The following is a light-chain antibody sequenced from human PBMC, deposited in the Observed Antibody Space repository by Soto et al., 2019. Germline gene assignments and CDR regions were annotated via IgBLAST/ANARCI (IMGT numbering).Light chain of an antibody. CDR1: SSNIGSNT. CDR2: SNN. V-gene: IGLV1-44*01. Sequence: QSVLTQPPSASGTPWQRVTISCSGSSSNIGSNTVNWYQQLPGTAPKLLIYSNNQRPSGVPDRFSGSKPGTSASLAISGLQSEDEADYYCAAWDDSLNVYVFGTGTKVTVL. CDR3: AAWDDSLNVYV. J-gene: IGLJ1*01.